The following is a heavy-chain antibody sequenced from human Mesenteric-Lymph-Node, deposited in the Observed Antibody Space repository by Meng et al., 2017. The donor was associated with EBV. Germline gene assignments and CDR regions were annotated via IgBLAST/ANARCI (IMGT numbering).Heavy chain of an antibody. CDR2: ISAYNGNT. D-gene: IGHD3-3*01. J-gene: IGHJ4*02. CDR3: ARVRRITIFGVVISGGAIDY. Sequence: QGQLGQSGAEVKKPGASVKVSCKASGYTFTSYGISWVRQAPGQGLEWMGWISAYNGNTNYAQKLQGRVTMTTDTSTSTAYMELRSLRSDDTAVYYCARVRRITIFGVVISGGAIDYWGQGTLVTVSS. V-gene: IGHV1-18*01. CDR1: GYTFTSYG.